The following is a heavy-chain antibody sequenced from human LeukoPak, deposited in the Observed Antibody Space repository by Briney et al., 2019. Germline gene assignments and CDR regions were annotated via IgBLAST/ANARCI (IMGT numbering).Heavy chain of an antibody. CDR2: ISSSSSYI. CDR1: GFTFSSYS. CDR3: ARGTNSGPLRDY. V-gene: IGHV3-21*01. J-gene: IGHJ4*02. D-gene: IGHD6-19*01. Sequence: NRGGSLRLSCAASGFTFSSYSINWVRQAPGKGLEWVSSISSSSSYIYYADSVKGRFTISRDNAKNSLYLQMNSLRAEDTAVYYCARGTNSGPLRDYWGQGTLVTVSS.